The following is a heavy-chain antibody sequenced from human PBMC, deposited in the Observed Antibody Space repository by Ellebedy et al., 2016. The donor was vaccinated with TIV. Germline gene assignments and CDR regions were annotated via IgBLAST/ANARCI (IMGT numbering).Heavy chain of an antibody. J-gene: IGHJ5*02. V-gene: IGHV3-48*03. CDR1: GFTFSSYE. CDR3: ARDLSDRNWYND. CDR2: ISTSGRTI. Sequence: GESLKISCAASGFTFSSYEMNWVRQAPGKGLEWVSYISTSGRTIYHADPVKGRFTISRDNAKSSLYLQMNSLRAEDTAVYYCARDLSDRNWYNDWGQGTLVTVSS.